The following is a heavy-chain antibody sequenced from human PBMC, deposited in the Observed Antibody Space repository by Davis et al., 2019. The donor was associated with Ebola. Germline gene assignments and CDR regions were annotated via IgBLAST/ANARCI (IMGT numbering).Heavy chain of an antibody. D-gene: IGHD6-13*01. Sequence: GESLKISCAASGFTFSSYAMHWVRQAPGKGLEWVAVISYDGSNKYYADSVKGRFTISRDNSKNTLYLQMNSLRAEDTAVYYCARYGYSSSWYGGGYYYGMDVWGQGTTVTVSS. J-gene: IGHJ6*02. CDR3: ARYGYSSSWYGGGYYYGMDV. CDR2: ISYDGSNK. CDR1: GFTFSSYA. V-gene: IGHV3-30-3*01.